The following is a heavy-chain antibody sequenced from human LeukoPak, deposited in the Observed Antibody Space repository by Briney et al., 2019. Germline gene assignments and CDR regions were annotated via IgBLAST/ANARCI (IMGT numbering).Heavy chain of an antibody. CDR2: MNPNSGNT. CDR1: GYTFTSYD. J-gene: IGHJ6*03. D-gene: IGHD2-2*01. V-gene: IGHV1-8*03. CDR3: ARGRCSSTSCYYHYYYMDV. Sequence: GASVKVSCKASGYTFTSYDINWVRQATGQGLEWMGWMNPNSGNTGYAQKFQGRVTITRNTSISTAYMELSSLRSEDTAVYYCARGRCSSTSCYYHYYYMDVWGKGTTVTVSS.